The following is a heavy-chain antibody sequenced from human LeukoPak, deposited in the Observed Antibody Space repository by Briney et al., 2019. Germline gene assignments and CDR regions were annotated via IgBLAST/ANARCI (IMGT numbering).Heavy chain of an antibody. CDR3: ARVHRAGYSYGQYYFDY. J-gene: IGHJ4*02. V-gene: IGHV4-59*08. CDR1: GGSISSYD. Sequence: SESLSLTCTVSGGSISSYDWSWIRLPPEKGLEWIGYIYYTGSTNYNPSLKSRVTISVDTSKNQFSLKLSSVTAADTAVYYCARVHRAGYSYGQYYFDYWGQGTLVTVSS. CDR2: IYYTGST. D-gene: IGHD5-18*01.